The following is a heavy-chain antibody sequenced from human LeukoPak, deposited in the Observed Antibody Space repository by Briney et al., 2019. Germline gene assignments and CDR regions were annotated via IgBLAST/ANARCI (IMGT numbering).Heavy chain of an antibody. J-gene: IGHJ6*02. V-gene: IGHV3-53*01. D-gene: IGHD2-2*01. CDR3: ARDGGVVVPESGMDV. CDR2: IYSGGST. CDR1: GFTVSSNY. Sequence: GGSLRLSCAASGFTVSSNYMSWVRQAPGKGLEWVSVIYSGGSTYYADSVKGRFTISRDNSKNTLYLQMNSLRAEDTAVYYCARDGGVVVPESGMDVWGQGTTDTVSS.